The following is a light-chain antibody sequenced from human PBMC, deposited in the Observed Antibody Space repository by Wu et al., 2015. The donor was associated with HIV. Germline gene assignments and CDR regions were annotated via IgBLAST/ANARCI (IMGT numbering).Light chain of an antibody. CDR1: SY. CDR3: QQYSSPPIT. V-gene: IGKV3-11*01. J-gene: IGKJ5*01. CDR2: EAY. Sequence: SYWLAWYQQKSGQSPRLLMYEAYKRAAGVPARFSGAGSGTYFSLTITRLDPDDFALYFCQQYSSPPITFGSGTRL.